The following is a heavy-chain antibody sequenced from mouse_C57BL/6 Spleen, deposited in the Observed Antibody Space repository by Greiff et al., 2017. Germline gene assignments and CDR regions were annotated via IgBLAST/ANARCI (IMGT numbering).Heavy chain of an antibody. Sequence: VQLQQSGAELVRPGTSVKVSCKASGYAFTNYLIEWVKQRPGQGLEWIGVINPGSGGTNYNEKFKGKATLTADKSSSTAYMQLSSLTSEDSAVYFCARDYYGSSYCAMDYWGQGTSVTVAS. CDR3: ARDYYGSSYCAMDY. D-gene: IGHD1-1*01. J-gene: IGHJ4*01. V-gene: IGHV1-54*01. CDR1: GYAFTNYL. CDR2: INPGSGGT.